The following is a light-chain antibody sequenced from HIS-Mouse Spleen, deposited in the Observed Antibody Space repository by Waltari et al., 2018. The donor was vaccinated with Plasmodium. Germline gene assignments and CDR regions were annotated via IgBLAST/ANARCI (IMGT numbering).Light chain of an antibody. CDR2: EAS. Sequence: EIVLTQSPATLSLSPGERATLSCRASQSVSSYLAWYQQKPGQAPRLLIYEASNRATGIPARFSGSGSWTDFTLTISSLEPEDFAVYYCQQRSNWPRVLTFGGGTK. J-gene: IGKJ4*01. CDR1: QSVSSY. V-gene: IGKV3-11*01. CDR3: QQRSNWPRVLT.